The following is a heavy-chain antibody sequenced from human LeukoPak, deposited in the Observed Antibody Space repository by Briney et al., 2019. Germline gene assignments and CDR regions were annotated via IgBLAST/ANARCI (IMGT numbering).Heavy chain of an antibody. Sequence: GGPLRLSCEASGFIFSAAWMTWVRQAPGKGREWVATIKNDGSEKYYVDSVKGRFTLSRDNAKNLVYLQMNSLRVEDTAVYYCVNLGYSDGGQGTLVTVSS. D-gene: IGHD5-12*01. CDR1: GFIFSAAW. J-gene: IGHJ4*02. V-gene: IGHV3-7*01. CDR3: VNLGYSD. CDR2: IKNDGSEK.